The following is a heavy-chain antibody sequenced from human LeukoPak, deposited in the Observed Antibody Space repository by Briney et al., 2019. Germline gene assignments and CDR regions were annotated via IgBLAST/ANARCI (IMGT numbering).Heavy chain of an antibody. CDR2: IYYSGST. CDR1: GGSISSYY. J-gene: IGHJ3*02. Sequence: SETLSLTCTVSGGSISSYYWSWIRQPPGKGLEWIGYIYYSGSTNYNPSLKSRVTISVDTSKNQFSLKLSSVTAADTAVYYCARNQPNYYDSTEDAFDIWGQGTMVTVSS. D-gene: IGHD3-22*01. V-gene: IGHV4-59*01. CDR3: ARNQPNYYDSTEDAFDI.